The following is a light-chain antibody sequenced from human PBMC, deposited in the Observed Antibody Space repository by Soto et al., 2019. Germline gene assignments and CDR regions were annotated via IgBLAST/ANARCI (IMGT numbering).Light chain of an antibody. Sequence: QSALTQPASVSGSPGQSITISCTGTISDVGGYNYVSWYQQHPGEAPKLIVYDVSNRPSGVSHRFSGSKYGNTASLTISGLQAEDEADYYCNSYRSTSTRYVFGTGTKLTVL. CDR3: NSYRSTSTRYV. CDR2: DVS. V-gene: IGLV2-14*01. J-gene: IGLJ1*01. CDR1: ISDVGGYNY.